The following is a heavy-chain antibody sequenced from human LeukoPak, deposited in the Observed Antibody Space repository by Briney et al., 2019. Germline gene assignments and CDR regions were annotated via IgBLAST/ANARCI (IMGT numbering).Heavy chain of an antibody. CDR1: GGSITSSSYY. J-gene: IGHJ4*02. CDR2: IYYSGST. V-gene: IGHV4-39*07. D-gene: IGHD4-11*01. CDR3: ARAEINDYNRY. Sequence: SETLSLTCTVSGGSITSSSYYWGWIRQPPGKGLEWIGSIYYSGSTYYNPSLKSRVTISIDTSKNQIFLKLRSTTAADTAHYYCARAEINDYNRYWGQGILVIVSS.